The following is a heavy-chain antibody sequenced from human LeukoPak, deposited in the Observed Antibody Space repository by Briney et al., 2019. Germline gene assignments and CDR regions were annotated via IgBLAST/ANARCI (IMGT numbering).Heavy chain of an antibody. Sequence: SVKVSCKASRGTFRSYAISGVRQAPGQGREWVGRIIPILGTANYAQKLQGRVTITADESTSTAYMELSSLGSEHTAVYYYARDTKYDGSGSYQSFDYWGQGTLVTVSS. CDR3: ARDTKYDGSGSYQSFDY. D-gene: IGHD3-10*01. CDR2: IIPILGTA. J-gene: IGHJ4*02. V-gene: IGHV1-69*13. CDR1: RGTFRSYA.